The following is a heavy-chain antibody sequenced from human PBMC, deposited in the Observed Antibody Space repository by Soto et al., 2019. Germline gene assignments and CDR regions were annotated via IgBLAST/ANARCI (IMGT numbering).Heavy chain of an antibody. CDR3: ARGSEYSISRYAFDI. Sequence: ASVKVSCKASGYTFTGYYMHWVRQAPGQGLEWMGWINPNSGGTNYAQKFQGRVTMTRDTSISTAYMELSRLRSDDTAVYYCARGSEYSISRYAFDIWGQRTMVTVSS. CDR2: INPNSGGT. D-gene: IGHD6-6*01. CDR1: GYTFTGYY. J-gene: IGHJ3*02. V-gene: IGHV1-2*02.